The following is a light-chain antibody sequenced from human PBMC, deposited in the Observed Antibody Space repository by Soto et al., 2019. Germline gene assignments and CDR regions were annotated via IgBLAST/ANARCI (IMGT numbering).Light chain of an antibody. CDR2: GVK. Sequence: QSALTQPASVSGSPGQSITISCTGSGRDIGAYDYVSWYQQHPGKAPKLLIYGVKNRPSGVSYLFSASKSAFTASLTISGLQAEDEAHYYCSSYTTSYFYVFGPGTKVTV. CDR3: SSYTTSYFYV. CDR1: GRDIGAYDY. J-gene: IGLJ1*01. V-gene: IGLV2-14*01.